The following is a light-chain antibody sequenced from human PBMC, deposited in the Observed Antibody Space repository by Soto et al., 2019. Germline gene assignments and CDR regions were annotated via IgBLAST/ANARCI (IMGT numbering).Light chain of an antibody. CDR3: QQSHSLPRV. CDR2: AAF. Sequence: DLQMTQSPSSLSAFVGDTVTITCRASDPITKYLNWYQQRPGKSPKLLIFAAFNLQSGLPLRLSGSGFGTNFTLTVSNLHTEDFATYDWQQSHSLPRVFGGGTTVEIK. J-gene: IGKJ4*01. V-gene: IGKV1-39*01. CDR1: DPITKY.